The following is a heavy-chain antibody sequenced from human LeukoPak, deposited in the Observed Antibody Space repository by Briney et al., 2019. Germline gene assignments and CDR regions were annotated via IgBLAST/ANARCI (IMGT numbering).Heavy chain of an antibody. CDR3: ARGRYSSGWYVAMEAFDI. D-gene: IGHD6-19*01. CDR1: GFTFSSYS. Sequence: GGSLGLSCAASGFTFSSYSMNWVRQAPGKGLEWVSYISSSSSTIYYADSVKGRFTISRDNAKNSLYLQMNSLRAEDTAVYYCARGRYSSGWYVAMEAFDIWGQGTMVTVSS. V-gene: IGHV3-48*04. CDR2: ISSSSSTI. J-gene: IGHJ3*02.